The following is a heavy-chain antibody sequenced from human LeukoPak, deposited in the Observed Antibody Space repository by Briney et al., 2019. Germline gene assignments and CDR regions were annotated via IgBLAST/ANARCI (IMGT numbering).Heavy chain of an antibody. CDR3: ARDQSRWLVFDY. D-gene: IGHD6-19*01. CDR2: ISSSGSTT. Sequence: LEWVSYISSSGSTTYYADSVKGRFTISRDNAKNSLYLQMNSLRAEDTAVYYCARDQSRWLVFDYWGQGTLVTVSS. V-gene: IGHV3-11*01. J-gene: IGHJ4*02.